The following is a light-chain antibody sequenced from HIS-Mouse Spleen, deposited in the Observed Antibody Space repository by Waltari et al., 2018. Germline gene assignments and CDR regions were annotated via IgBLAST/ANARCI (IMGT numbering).Light chain of an antibody. Sequence: QSVLTQPPSASGTPGQRVPISCSGSSPHIGRNPVNWYQQLPGTAPKLLIYSNNQRPSGVPDRFSGSKSGTSASLAISGLQSEDEADYYCAAWDDSLNGWVFGGGTKLTVL. J-gene: IGLJ3*02. V-gene: IGLV1-44*01. CDR1: SPHIGRNP. CDR2: SNN. CDR3: AAWDDSLNGWV.